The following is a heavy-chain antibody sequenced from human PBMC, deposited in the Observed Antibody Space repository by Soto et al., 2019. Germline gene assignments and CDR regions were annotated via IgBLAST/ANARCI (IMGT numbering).Heavy chain of an antibody. J-gene: IGHJ4*02. Sequence: RGSVRLSCAASGFTFSSYSMNWVRQAPGKGLEWVSSISSSSSYIYYADSVKGRFTISRDNAKNSLYLQMNSLRAEDTAVYYCAREYYDILTGYYSGFDYWGQGTLVTVSS. D-gene: IGHD3-9*01. CDR2: ISSSSSYI. CDR3: AREYYDILTGYYSGFDY. V-gene: IGHV3-21*01. CDR1: GFTFSSYS.